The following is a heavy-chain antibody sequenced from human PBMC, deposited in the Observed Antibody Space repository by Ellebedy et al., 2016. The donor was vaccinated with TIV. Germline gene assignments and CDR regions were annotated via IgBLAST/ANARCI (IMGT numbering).Heavy chain of an antibody. V-gene: IGHV5-51*01. D-gene: IGHD5-18*01. CDR2: IYPGDSDT. Sequence: GESLKISXKGSGYSFTSYWIGWVRQMPGIGLEWMGIIYPGDSDTRYSPSFQGQVTISADKSISTAYLQWSSLKASDTAMYYCARRKVDTAMDLILDAFDIWGQGTMVTVSS. CDR1: GYSFTSYW. CDR3: ARRKVDTAMDLILDAFDI. J-gene: IGHJ3*02.